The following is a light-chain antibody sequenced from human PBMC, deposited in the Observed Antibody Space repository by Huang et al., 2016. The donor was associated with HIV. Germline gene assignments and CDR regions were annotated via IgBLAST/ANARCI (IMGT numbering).Light chain of an antibody. CDR3: QQYYKWLLYT. Sequence: EIVMTQSPATLSVSPGERATFSCRASQNGGNNIDWYQHKPGQAPRLLIYAASTRATSIPARFSGSGSGKEFTLTISSLQSEDFAFYYCQQYYKWLLYTFGPGTKVDVK. CDR2: AAS. J-gene: IGKJ3*01. V-gene: IGKV3-15*01. CDR1: QNGGNN.